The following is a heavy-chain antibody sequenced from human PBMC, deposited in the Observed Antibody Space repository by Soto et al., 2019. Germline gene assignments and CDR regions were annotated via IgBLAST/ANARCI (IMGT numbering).Heavy chain of an antibody. D-gene: IGHD5-12*01. CDR1: GYTFTIYG. CDR3: ARALGYSGYAGMDV. Sequence: QVQLVQSGGEVKKPGASVKVSCKASGYTFTIYGINWVRQAPGQGLEWMGWISPDNGNTNYAQKLQGRVTMTTDTSTSTAYRELGSLRSDDTAVYYCARALGYSGYAGMDVWGQGTTVTVSS. V-gene: IGHV1-18*01. CDR2: ISPDNGNT. J-gene: IGHJ6*02.